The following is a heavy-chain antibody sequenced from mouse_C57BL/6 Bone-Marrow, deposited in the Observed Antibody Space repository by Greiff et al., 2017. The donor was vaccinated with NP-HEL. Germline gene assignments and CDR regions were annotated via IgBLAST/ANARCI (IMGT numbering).Heavy chain of an antibody. CDR2: IYPSDSET. CDR3: ARTGTTVVAPYWYFEV. Sequence: QVQLQQPGAELVRPGSSVKLSCKASGYTFTSYWMDWVKQRPGQGLEWIGNIYPSDSETHYNQKFKDKATLTVDKSSSTAYMQLSSLTSEDSAVEYCARTGTTVVAPYWYFEVWGTGTTVTVSS. D-gene: IGHD1-1*01. J-gene: IGHJ1*03. V-gene: IGHV1-61*01. CDR1: GYTFTSYW.